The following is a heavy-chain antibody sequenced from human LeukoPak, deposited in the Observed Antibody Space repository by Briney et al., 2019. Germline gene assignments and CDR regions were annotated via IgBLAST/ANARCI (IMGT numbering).Heavy chain of an antibody. V-gene: IGHV3-23*01. CDR1: GFTFRSYA. CDR2: ITGSGVST. J-gene: IGHJ4*02. D-gene: IGHD3-10*01. CDR3: ARVGLGRGVITLPRYYFDF. Sequence: PGGSLRLSCAASGFTFRSYAMSWVRQSPGKGLEWVSAITGSGVSTYYADSVKGRFTISRHSYKNTLYLQMNSLGAEDTALYYCARVGLGRGVITLPRYYFDFWGQGTLVTVSS.